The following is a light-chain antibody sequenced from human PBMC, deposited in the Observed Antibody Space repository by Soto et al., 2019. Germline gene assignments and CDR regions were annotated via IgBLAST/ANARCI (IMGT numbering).Light chain of an antibody. CDR2: GNS. V-gene: IGLV1-40*01. Sequence: QSVLTQPPSVSGAPGQRVTISCTGSSSNIGAGYDVHWYQQLPGTAPKLLISGNSNRPSGVPDRFSGSKSGTSASLAITGLQAEDEADYSCQSYDSSLSAYVVFGGGTKLTVL. J-gene: IGLJ2*01. CDR3: QSYDSSLSAYVV. CDR1: SSNIGAGYD.